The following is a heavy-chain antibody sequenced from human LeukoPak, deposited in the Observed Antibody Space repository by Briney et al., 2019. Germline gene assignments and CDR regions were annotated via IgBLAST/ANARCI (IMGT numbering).Heavy chain of an antibody. J-gene: IGHJ4*02. CDR3: ARVLDY. V-gene: IGHV4-39*07. CDR1: GGSISSSSYY. Sequence: SETLSLTCTVSGGSISSSSYYWGWIRQPPGKGLEWIGSIYYSGSTYYNPSLKRRVTISVDTSKNQYSLKLSSVTAADTAVYYCARVLDYWGQGTLVTVSS. CDR2: IYYSGST.